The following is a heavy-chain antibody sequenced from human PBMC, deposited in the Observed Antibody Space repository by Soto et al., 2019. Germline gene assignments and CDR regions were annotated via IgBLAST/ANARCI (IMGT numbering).Heavy chain of an antibody. Sequence: SETLSLTCTVSGGSVSSRNSYWGWIRQPPGKGLEWITTISYSGSTYYNPTLRSRVTLSVDTSKNQFSLRLNSVTAADTAVYFCVGRQLWRLTENYNSYGMDVWGQGTTVTVSS. CDR2: ISYSGST. CDR3: VGRQLWRLTENYNSYGMDV. J-gene: IGHJ6*02. D-gene: IGHD2-21*01. V-gene: IGHV4-39*01. CDR1: GGSVSSRNSY.